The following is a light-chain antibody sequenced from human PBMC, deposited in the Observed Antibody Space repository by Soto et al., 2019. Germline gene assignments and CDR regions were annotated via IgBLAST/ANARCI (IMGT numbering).Light chain of an antibody. J-gene: IGKJ1*01. CDR1: QSVTSN. V-gene: IGKV3-15*01. CDR2: GAS. CDR3: QQYNRWRT. Sequence: EIVLTQSPGTLSLSPGERATLSCRASQSVTSNLAWYQQKPGQAPRLLIYGASTRATGVPARFSGSGSGTEFTLTISSLQSEDFAVYYCQQYNRWRTFGQGTKVDIK.